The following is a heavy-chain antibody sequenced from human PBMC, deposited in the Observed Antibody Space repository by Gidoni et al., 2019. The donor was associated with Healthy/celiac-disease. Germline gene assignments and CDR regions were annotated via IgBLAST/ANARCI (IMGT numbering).Heavy chain of an antibody. CDR1: GGSISSSSYY. V-gene: IGHV4-39*01. Sequence: QLQLQESGPGLVKPSETLSLTCTVSGGSISSSSYYWGWIRQPTGKGLEWMGSIYYSGSTSYNPSLKSRVTISVDTSKNQFSLKLSSVTAADTAVYYCASLLRGYDFWSGYYPPLGYFQHWGQGTLVTVSS. CDR3: ASLLRGYDFWSGYYPPLGYFQH. CDR2: IYYSGST. J-gene: IGHJ1*01. D-gene: IGHD3-3*01.